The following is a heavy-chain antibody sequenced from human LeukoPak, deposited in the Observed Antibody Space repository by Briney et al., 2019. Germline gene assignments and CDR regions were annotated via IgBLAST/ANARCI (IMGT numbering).Heavy chain of an antibody. Sequence: GGSLRLSCAASGFTFDEYGMSWVRQAPGKGLEWVSGISWNGGSTGYAGSVKGRFTISRDNAKNALYLQMNSLRAEDTALYYCARGAAWFNPWGQGTLVTVSS. V-gene: IGHV3-20*04. CDR1: GFTFDEYG. CDR2: ISWNGGST. J-gene: IGHJ5*02. CDR3: ARGAAWFNP. D-gene: IGHD6-13*01.